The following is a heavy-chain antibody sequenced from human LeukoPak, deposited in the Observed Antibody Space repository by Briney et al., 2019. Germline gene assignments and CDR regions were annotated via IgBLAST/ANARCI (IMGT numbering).Heavy chain of an antibody. CDR2: ISYDGSNE. CDR1: GFTFSSYT. V-gene: IGHV3-30-3*01. D-gene: IGHD3/OR15-3a*01. J-gene: IGHJ6*03. CDR3: WTRGFMDV. Sequence: GRSLRLSCAASGFTFSSYTMHWVRQAPGKGLEWVAVISYDGSNEYYADSVKGRFTISRDNAKNSLYLQMNSLRAEDTAVYYCWTRGFMDVWGKGTTVTVSS.